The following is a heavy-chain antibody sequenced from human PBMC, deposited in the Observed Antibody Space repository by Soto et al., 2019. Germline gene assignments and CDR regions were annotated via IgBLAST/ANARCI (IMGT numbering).Heavy chain of an antibody. CDR1: GFSLSTSGVG. V-gene: IGHV2-5*01. CDR3: AHRRGIVVELYYFDY. J-gene: IGHJ4*02. Sequence: ESGPTLVNPTQTLTLTCTFSGFSLSTSGVGVGWIRQPPGKALEWLALIYWNDDKRYSPSLKSRLTITKDTSKNQVVLTMTNMDPVDTATYYCAHRRGIVVELYYFDYWGQGTLVTVSS. D-gene: IGHD2-15*01. CDR2: IYWNDDK.